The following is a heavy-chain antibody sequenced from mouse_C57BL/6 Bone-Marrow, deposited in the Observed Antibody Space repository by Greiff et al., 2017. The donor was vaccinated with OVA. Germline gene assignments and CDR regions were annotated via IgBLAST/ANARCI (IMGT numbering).Heavy chain of an antibody. CDR1: GYAFTNYL. J-gene: IGHJ1*03. CDR3: ARAGRGWYFDV. V-gene: IGHV1-54*01. D-gene: IGHD4-1*01. CDR2: IYPGSGGT. Sequence: QVQLQQSGAELVRPGTSVKVSCKASGYAFTNYLIEWVKQRPGQGLEWIGVIYPGSGGTNYNEKFKGKATLTADKSSSTAYMQLSSLTSEDSAVYFCARAGRGWYFDVWGTGTTVTVSS.